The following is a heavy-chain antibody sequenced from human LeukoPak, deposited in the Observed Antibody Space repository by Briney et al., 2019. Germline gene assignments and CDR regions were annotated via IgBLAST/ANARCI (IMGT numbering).Heavy chain of an antibody. CDR1: GYTFTSYG. V-gene: IGHV1-18*01. CDR2: ISAYNGNT. J-gene: IGHJ4*02. CDR3: AREIDSSGYYPSPY. D-gene: IGHD3-22*01. Sequence: GASVTVSCKASGYTFTSYGISWVRQAPGQGLEWMGWISAYNGNTNYAQKLQGRVTMTTDTSTSTAYMELRSLRSDDTAVYYCAREIDSSGYYPSPYWGQGTLVTVSS.